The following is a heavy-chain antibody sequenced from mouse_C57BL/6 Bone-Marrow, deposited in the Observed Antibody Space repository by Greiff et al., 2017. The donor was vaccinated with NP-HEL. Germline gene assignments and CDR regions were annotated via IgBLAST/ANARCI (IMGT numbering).Heavy chain of an antibody. J-gene: IGHJ4*01. CDR2: ISSGGDYI. Sequence: VQLKESGEGLVKPGGSLKLSCAASGFTFSSYAMSWVRQTPEKRLEWVAYISSGGDYIYYADTVKGRFTISRDNARNTLYLQMSSLKSEDTARDYCTRALWPGGAMDYWGQGTSVTVSS. V-gene: IGHV5-9-1*02. CDR3: TRALWPGGAMDY. CDR1: GFTFSSYA.